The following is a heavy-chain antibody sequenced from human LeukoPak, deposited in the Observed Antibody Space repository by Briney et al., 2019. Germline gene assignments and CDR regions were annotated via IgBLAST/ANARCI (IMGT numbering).Heavy chain of an antibody. CDR3: ARVRYSDSSALTRKRSYYFDY. D-gene: IGHD3-22*01. Sequence: PSETLSLTCTVSDGSINISSYYWSWIRQPPGKGLEWIGYIYYSGSSNYNPSLKSRVTMSVDTSKNQFSLKLSSVTAADTAVYYCARVRYSDSSALTRKRSYYFDYWGQGTLVTVSS. CDR2: IYYSGSS. V-gene: IGHV4-61*05. J-gene: IGHJ4*02. CDR1: DGSINISSYY.